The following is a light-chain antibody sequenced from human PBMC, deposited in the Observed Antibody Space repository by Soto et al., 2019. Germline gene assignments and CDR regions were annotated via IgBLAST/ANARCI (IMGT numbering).Light chain of an antibody. J-gene: IGLJ3*02. CDR1: SSNIGTNY. CDR2: RND. CDR3: QSYDTSRFGLM. Sequence: QSVLTQPPSASATPGQRVTISCSGSSSNIGTNYVYWYQHLPGTAPKLLIYRNDQRPSGVPDRFSGSMSGTAASLAIGGLRSEDEADYYCQSYDTSRFGLMFGGGTKVTVL. V-gene: IGLV1-47*01.